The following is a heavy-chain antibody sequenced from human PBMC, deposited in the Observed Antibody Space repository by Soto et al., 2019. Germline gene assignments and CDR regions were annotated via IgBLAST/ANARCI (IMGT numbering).Heavy chain of an antibody. J-gene: IGHJ5*02. CDR1: GFTFSSYA. Sequence: GGSLRLSCAASGFTFSSYATHWVRQAPGKGLEWVAVISYDGSNKYYADSVKGRFTISRDNSKNTLYLQMNSLRAEDTAVYYCARDRDHYDFWSGTNWFDPWGQGTLVTVSS. CDR2: ISYDGSNK. D-gene: IGHD3-3*01. V-gene: IGHV3-30-3*01. CDR3: ARDRDHYDFWSGTNWFDP.